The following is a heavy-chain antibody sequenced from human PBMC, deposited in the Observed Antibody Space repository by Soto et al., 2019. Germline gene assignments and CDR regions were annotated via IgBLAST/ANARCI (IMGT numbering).Heavy chain of an antibody. CDR2: IYYSGST. Sequence: SETLSLTCTVSGGSISSGGYYWSWIRQHPGKGLEWIGYIYYSGSTYYNPSLKSRVTISVDTSKNQFSLKLSSVTAADTAVYYCARVTERPPGDYFDYWGKGPLVTVS. V-gene: IGHV4-31*03. D-gene: IGHD1-1*01. J-gene: IGHJ4*02. CDR3: ARVTERPPGDYFDY. CDR1: GGSISSGGYY.